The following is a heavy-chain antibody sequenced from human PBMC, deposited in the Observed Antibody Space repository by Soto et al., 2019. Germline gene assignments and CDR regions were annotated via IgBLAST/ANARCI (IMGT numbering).Heavy chain of an antibody. CDR2: IYYSGST. CDR3: ALTMVRGVVPREFDF. CDR1: GGSISSYY. D-gene: IGHD3-10*01. Sequence: SETLSLTCTVSGGSISSYYWSWIRQPPGKGLEWIGYIYYSGSTNYNPSLKSRVTISIDTSKNQFSLKLNSVAAADTAVYYCALTMVRGVVPREFDFWGPGTLDTVSS. V-gene: IGHV4-59*12. J-gene: IGHJ4*02.